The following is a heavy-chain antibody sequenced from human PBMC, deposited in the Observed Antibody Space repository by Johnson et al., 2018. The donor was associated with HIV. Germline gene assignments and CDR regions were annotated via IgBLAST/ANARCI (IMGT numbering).Heavy chain of an antibody. V-gene: IGHV3-66*04. CDR3: AKRGSTMIGGAGAFDI. CDR1: GFTFDDYG. CDR2: IYSGGST. Sequence: EVQLVESGGGVVRPGGSLRLSCAASGFTFDDYGMSWVRQAPGKGLEWVSVIYSGGSTYYADSVKGRFTISRDNSKNTLYLQMNSLRAEDTAVYYCAKRGSTMIGGAGAFDIWGQGTMVTVSP. J-gene: IGHJ3*02. D-gene: IGHD3-22*01.